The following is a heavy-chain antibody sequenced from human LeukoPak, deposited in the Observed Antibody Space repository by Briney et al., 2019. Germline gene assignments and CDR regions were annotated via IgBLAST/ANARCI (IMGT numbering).Heavy chain of an antibody. CDR2: ITPIFGTA. CDR3: ARAGRITMIKSPFDY. CDR1: GGTFSRFT. Sequence: ASVKVSCKASGGTFSRFTISWVRQAPGQGFEWMGGITPIFGTANFAQKFQGRVSITADESTSTAYMELSSLRSEDTAVYYCARAGRITMIKSPFDYWGQGTLVTVSS. J-gene: IGHJ4*02. D-gene: IGHD3-22*01. V-gene: IGHV1-69*13.